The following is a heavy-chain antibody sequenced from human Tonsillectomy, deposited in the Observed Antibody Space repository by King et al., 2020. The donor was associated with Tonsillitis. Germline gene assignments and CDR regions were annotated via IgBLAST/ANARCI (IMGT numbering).Heavy chain of an antibody. CDR2: IKPNTGGT. D-gene: IGHD6-19*01. V-gene: IGHV1-2*02. Sequence: QLVQSGAEVKKTGASVKVSCKASGYTFSGYYMHWVRQAPGQGLEWMGWIKPNTGGTNYAQTLQGRVTMTRDTAISTAYMELSRLRSDDTAVYYCARVGSGWYGEAWFDPWGQGTLVTVSS. J-gene: IGHJ5*02. CDR3: ARVGSGWYGEAWFDP. CDR1: GYTFSGYY.